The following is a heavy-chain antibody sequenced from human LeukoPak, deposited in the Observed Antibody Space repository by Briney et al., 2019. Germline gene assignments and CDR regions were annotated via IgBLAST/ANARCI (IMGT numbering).Heavy chain of an antibody. CDR1: GGTCSSYA. CDR2: IIPIFGTA. D-gene: IGHD3-22*01. CDR3: ARSRDSSGYYYDGFDY. V-gene: IGHV1-69*13. J-gene: IGHJ4*02. Sequence: SVKVSCKASGGTCSSYAISWVRQAPGQGLEWMGGIIPIFGTANYAQKFQGRVTITADESTSTAYMELSSLRSEDTAVYYCARSRDSSGYYYDGFDYWGQGTLVTVSS.